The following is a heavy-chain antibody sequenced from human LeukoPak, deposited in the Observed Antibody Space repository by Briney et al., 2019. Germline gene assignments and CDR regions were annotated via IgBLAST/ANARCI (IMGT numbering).Heavy chain of an antibody. J-gene: IGHJ4*02. Sequence: ASVKVSCKVSGYTLTELSMHWVRQAPGKGLEWMGGFDPEDGETIYAQKFQGRVTMTEDTSTDTAYMELSSLRSEDTAVYYCATVPLLYYYGSGSYRPDYFDYWGQGTLVTVSS. CDR2: FDPEDGET. V-gene: IGHV1-24*01. D-gene: IGHD3-10*01. CDR1: GYTLTELS. CDR3: ATVPLLYYYGSGSYRPDYFDY.